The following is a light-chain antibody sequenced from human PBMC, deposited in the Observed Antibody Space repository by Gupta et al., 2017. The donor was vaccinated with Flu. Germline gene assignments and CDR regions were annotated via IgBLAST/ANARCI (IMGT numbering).Light chain of an antibody. CDR2: RSD. Sequence: QRVTVSCSGGASNIGRSSVNGYRQLLPNEPRHSSLRSDRRASGVPDRVTGNKTGTEASLTISGLQSEDEPVYYCATYDRLNTWVFGSGTNLTVL. CDR1: ASNIGRSS. CDR3: ATYDRLNTWV. J-gene: IGLJ3*02. V-gene: IGLV1-44*01.